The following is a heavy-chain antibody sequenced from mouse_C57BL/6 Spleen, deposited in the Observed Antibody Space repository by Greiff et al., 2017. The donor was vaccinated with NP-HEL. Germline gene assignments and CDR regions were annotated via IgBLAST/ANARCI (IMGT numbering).Heavy chain of an antibody. V-gene: IGHV1-9*01. D-gene: IGHD4-1*01. CDR2: ILPGSGST. J-gene: IGHJ2*01. CDR1: GYTFTGYW. Sequence: VMLVESGAELMKPGASVKLSCKATGYTFTGYWIEWVKQRPGHGLEWIGEILPGSGSTNYNEKFKGKATFTADKSSNTAYMQLSSLTTEDSAIYYCARTEKNWDVRSFDYWGQGTTLTVSS. CDR3: ARTEKNWDVRSFDY.